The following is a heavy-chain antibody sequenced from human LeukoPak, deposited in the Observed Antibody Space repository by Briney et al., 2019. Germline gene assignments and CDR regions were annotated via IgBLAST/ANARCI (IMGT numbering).Heavy chain of an antibody. CDR3: ARAHYDSSGYYDFDY. CDR1: GYTFTSYG. D-gene: IGHD3-22*01. CDR2: ISAYNGNT. V-gene: IGHV1-18*01. Sequence: GASVKASCKASGYTFTSYGISWVRQAPGQGLEWMGWISAYNGNTNYAQKLQGRVTMTTDTSTSTAYMELRSLRSDDTAVYYCARAHYDSSGYYDFDYWGQGTLVTVSS. J-gene: IGHJ4*02.